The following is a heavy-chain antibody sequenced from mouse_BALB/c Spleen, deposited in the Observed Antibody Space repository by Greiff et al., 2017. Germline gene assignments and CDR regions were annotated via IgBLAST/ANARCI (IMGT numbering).Heavy chain of an antibody. J-gene: IGHJ2*01. V-gene: IGHV1-26*01. Sequence: VQLKQSGPELVKPGASVKMSCKASGYTFTDYYMKLVKQSHGKSLEWIGDINPNNGDTFYNQKFKGKATLTVDKSSSTAYMQLNSLTSEDSAVYYCARNYRYDGEYFDYWGQGTTLTVSS. CDR3: ARNYRYDGEYFDY. CDR1: GYTFTDYY. D-gene: IGHD2-14*01. CDR2: INPNNGDT.